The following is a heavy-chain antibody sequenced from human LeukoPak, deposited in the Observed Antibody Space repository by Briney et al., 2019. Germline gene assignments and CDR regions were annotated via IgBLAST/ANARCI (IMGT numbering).Heavy chain of an antibody. CDR2: ISYDGSNK. V-gene: IGHV3-30-3*01. D-gene: IGHD3-16*01. Sequence: GGSLRPSCAASGFTFSSYTIHWVRQAPGKGLEWVAVISYDGSNKYYADSVKGRFTISRDSSKNTLYLQMNSLRADDTAVYYCASGVGEVPTSHFDYWGQGALVTVSS. CDR1: GFTFSSYT. J-gene: IGHJ4*02. CDR3: ASGVGEVPTSHFDY.